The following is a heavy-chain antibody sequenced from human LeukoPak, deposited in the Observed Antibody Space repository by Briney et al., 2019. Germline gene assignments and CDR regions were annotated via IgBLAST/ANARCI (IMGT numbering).Heavy chain of an antibody. CDR2: INPSGGST. CDR3: AREGRGVPGAIAAVKGFDY. CDR1: GYTFTSYY. J-gene: IGHJ4*02. Sequence: GASVKVSCKASGYTFTSYYMHWVRQAPGQGLEWMGIINPSGGSTSYAQKFQGRVTMTRDMSTSTVYMELSSLRSEDTAICYCAREGRGVPGAIAAVKGFDYWGQGTLVTVSS. V-gene: IGHV1-46*01. D-gene: IGHD6-13*01.